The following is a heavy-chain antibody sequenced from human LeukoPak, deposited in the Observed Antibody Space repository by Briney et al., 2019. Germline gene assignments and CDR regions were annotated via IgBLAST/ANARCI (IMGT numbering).Heavy chain of an antibody. Sequence: GGSLRLSCAASGFTFSNYAMHWVRQAPGKGLEWVAYIRYDGSSAYYADFVKGRFTISRDNAKNTLYLQMNSLRAEDTAVYYCARDRYTVTTQGLAYWGQGTLVTVSS. D-gene: IGHD4-17*01. V-gene: IGHV3-30*02. CDR2: IRYDGSSA. J-gene: IGHJ4*02. CDR1: GFTFSNYA. CDR3: ARDRYTVTTQGLAY.